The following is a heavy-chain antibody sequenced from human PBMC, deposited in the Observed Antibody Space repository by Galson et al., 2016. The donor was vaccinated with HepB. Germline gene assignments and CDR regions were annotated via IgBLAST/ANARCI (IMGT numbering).Heavy chain of an antibody. CDR2: ISTRRTT. CDR1: GFVFSNFG. V-gene: IGHV3-23*01. J-gene: IGHJ4*02. Sequence: SLRLSCAASGFVFSNFGLSWVRQAPGKGLEWVASISTRRTTYYSDSVQGRLTISRDNSNNTLYLQMNGLRAEDTAVYYCAKERLVRRIFDHWGQGTLLTVSS. CDR3: AKERLVRRIFDH. D-gene: IGHD1-1*01.